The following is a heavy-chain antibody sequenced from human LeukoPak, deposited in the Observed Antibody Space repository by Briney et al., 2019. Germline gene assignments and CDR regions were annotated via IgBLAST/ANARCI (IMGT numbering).Heavy chain of an antibody. V-gene: IGHV4-59*08. Sequence: SETLSLTCTVSGGSISSYYWSWIRQPPGKGLEWIGYIYYSGSTNYNPSLKSRVTISVDTSKNQFSLKLSSVTAADTAVYYCARGRGSWQTGVCFDYWGQGTLVTVSS. CDR2: IYYSGST. CDR1: GGSISSYY. J-gene: IGHJ4*02. CDR3: ARGRGSWQTGVCFDY. D-gene: IGHD6-13*01.